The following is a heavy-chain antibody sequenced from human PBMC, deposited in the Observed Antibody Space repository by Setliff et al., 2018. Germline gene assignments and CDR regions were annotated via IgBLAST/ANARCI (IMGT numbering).Heavy chain of an antibody. CDR3: ARHLWGRYMAESSDYFDY. V-gene: IGHV4-39*01. CDR1: GGSISSSSHY. CDR2: IYYTGST. J-gene: IGHJ4*02. D-gene: IGHD3-10*01. Sequence: SETLSLTCTVSGGSISSSSHYWGWIRQPPGKGLEWIGSIYYTGSTYYNPSLEGRVTISVDTSNNQFSLKLSSVTAADTAGYYCARHLWGRYMAESSDYFDYWGREVWSPSPQ.